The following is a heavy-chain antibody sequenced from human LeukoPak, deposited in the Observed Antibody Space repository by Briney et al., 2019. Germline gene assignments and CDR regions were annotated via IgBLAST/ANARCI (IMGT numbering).Heavy chain of an antibody. CDR3: ARTRVAATRELGY. Sequence: ASVKVSCKASGCTFTGYYMHWVRQAPGQGLEWMGWINPNSGGTNYAQKFQGWVTMTRDTSISTAYMELSRLRSDDTAVYYCARTRVAATRELGYWGQGTLVTVSS. J-gene: IGHJ4*02. CDR1: GCTFTGYY. D-gene: IGHD2-15*01. V-gene: IGHV1-2*04. CDR2: INPNSGGT.